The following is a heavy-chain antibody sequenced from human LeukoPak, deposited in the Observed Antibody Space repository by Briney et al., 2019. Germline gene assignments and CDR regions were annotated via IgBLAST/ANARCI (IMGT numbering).Heavy chain of an antibody. CDR3: ARAGCAKVTCYLLQW. D-gene: IGHD2-15*01. CDR2: VDGSGDST. Sequence: GGSLRLSCAASGFSFSSYAMSWVRQASGKGLEWVSVVDGSGDSTNYAGSVKGRFAISRDNSKNTLYLEMNSLRAEDTAVYYCARAGCAKVTCYLLQWWGQGTLVTVSS. CDR1: GFSFSSYA. J-gene: IGHJ4*02. V-gene: IGHV3-23*01.